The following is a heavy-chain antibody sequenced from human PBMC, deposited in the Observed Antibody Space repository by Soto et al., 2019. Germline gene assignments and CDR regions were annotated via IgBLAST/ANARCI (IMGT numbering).Heavy chain of an antibody. Sequence: PSETLSLTCTVSGGSISSGDYYWSWIRQPPGKGLEWIGYIYYSGSTYYNPSLKSRVTISVDTSKNQFSLKLSSVTAADTAVYYCASSSGYLNWFDPWGQGTLVTVSS. CDR1: GGSISSGDYY. V-gene: IGHV4-30-4*01. CDR3: ASSSGYLNWFDP. J-gene: IGHJ5*02. D-gene: IGHD3-22*01. CDR2: IYYSGST.